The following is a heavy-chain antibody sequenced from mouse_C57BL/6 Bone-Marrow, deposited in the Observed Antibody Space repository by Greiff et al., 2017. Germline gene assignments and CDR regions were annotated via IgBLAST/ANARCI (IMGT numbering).Heavy chain of an antibody. D-gene: IGHD1-1*01. Sequence: QVQLQQPGAELVRPGSSVKLSCKASGYTFTSYWMHWVKQRPIQGLEWIGNIDPSDSETHYNQKFKDKATLTVDKSSSTAYMQLSSLASEDSAVDYCASCPLYYGSSYGYFDVWGTGTTVTVSS. CDR3: ASCPLYYGSSYGYFDV. J-gene: IGHJ1*03. CDR1: GYTFTSYW. CDR2: IDPSDSET. V-gene: IGHV1-52*01.